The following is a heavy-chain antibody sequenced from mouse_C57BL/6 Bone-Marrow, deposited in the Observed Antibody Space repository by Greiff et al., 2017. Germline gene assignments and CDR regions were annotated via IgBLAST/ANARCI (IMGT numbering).Heavy chain of an antibody. Sequence: VQLVESGAELVRPGTSVKVSCKASGYAFTNYLIEWVKQRPGQGLEWIGVINPGSGGTNYNEKFKGKAPLTADKSSSTAYMQLSSLTSEDSAVYFCARGVNWVFDYWGHGTTLTVSS. CDR2: INPGSGGT. CDR1: GYAFTNYL. CDR3: ARGVNWVFDY. J-gene: IGHJ2*01. V-gene: IGHV1-54*01. D-gene: IGHD4-1*01.